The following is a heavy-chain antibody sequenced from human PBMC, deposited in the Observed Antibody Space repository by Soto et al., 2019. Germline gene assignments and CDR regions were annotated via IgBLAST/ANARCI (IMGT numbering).Heavy chain of an antibody. D-gene: IGHD6-6*01. V-gene: IGHV1-3*01. CDR2: INAGNGNT. CDR1: RVTFKSSA. Sequence: VKVSCKASRVTFKSSAMQLSRHAPEQRLEWMGWINAGNGNTKYSQKFQGRVTITRDTSGSTAYMELSSLRSEDTAVYYCARVGSSIAVRPFDYWGQGTLVTVSX. J-gene: IGHJ4*02. CDR3: ARVGSSIAVRPFDY.